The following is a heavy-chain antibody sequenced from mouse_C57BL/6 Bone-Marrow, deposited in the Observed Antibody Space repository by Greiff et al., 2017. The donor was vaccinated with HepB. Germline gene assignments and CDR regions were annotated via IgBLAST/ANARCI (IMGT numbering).Heavy chain of an antibody. V-gene: IGHV5-4*03. CDR3: AGRTLYYYGNSLAY. CDR2: ISDGGSYT. CDR1: GFTFSSYA. Sequence: EVKLMESGGGLVKPGGSLKLSCAASGFTFSSYAMSWVRQTPEKRLEWVATISDGGSYTYYPDNVKGRFTISRDNAKNNLYLQMSRLKSEDTAMYYCAGRTLYYYGNSLAYWGQGTLVTVSA. J-gene: IGHJ3*01. D-gene: IGHD1-1*01.